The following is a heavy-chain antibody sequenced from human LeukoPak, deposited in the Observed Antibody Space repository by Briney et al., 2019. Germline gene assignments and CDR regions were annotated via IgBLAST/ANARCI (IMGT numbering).Heavy chain of an antibody. CDR1: GYTFTSYG. Sequence: GASVKVSCKASGYTFTSYGISWVRQAPGQGLEWMGRIIPILGIANYAQKFQGRVTITADESTSTAYMELSSLRSEDTAVYYCARSRKEWEPFDYWGQGTLVTVSS. CDR2: IIPILGIA. D-gene: IGHD1-26*01. J-gene: IGHJ4*02. V-gene: IGHV1-69*04. CDR3: ARSRKEWEPFDY.